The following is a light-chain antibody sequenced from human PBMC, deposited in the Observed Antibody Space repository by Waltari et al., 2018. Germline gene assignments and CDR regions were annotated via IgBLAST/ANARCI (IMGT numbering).Light chain of an antibody. Sequence: DIQMTQSPYSLTASVGDRVTIACRASQSIGTSLNWYQQKEGKAPKALIFAASNLQSGVPSRFGGSGSGTDFTLTISSLQPEDIATYYCQQNYDTPWTFGQGTKVE. CDR2: AAS. J-gene: IGKJ1*01. CDR1: QSIGTS. V-gene: IGKV1-39*01. CDR3: QQNYDTPWT.